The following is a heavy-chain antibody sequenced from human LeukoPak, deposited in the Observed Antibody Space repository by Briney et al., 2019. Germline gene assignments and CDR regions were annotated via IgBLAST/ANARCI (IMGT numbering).Heavy chain of an antibody. D-gene: IGHD2-2*02. CDR1: GFTFSTYA. Sequence: PGGSLRLSCAASGFTFSTYAMSWVRQAPGKGLQWVSRINDGGGGTSYADSVKGRFTISGDNSKNTLYLQMDSLRPEDTALYHCAKEGCSATNCYINFWGQGTLVTVSS. J-gene: IGHJ4*02. CDR3: AKEGCSATNCYINF. V-gene: IGHV3-23*01. CDR2: INDGGGGT.